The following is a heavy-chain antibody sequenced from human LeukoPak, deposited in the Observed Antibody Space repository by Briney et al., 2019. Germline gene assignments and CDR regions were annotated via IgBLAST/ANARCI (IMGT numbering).Heavy chain of an antibody. CDR3: ARDGRRMGWFLESNKGAFDI. D-gene: IGHD3-3*01. Sequence: ASVKVSCKASGYTFTSYDINWVRQATGQGLEWMGWMNPNSGNTGYAQKFQGRVTMTRNTSISTAYMELRSLRSDDTAVYYCARDGRRMGWFLESNKGAFDIWGQGTMVTVSS. CDR2: MNPNSGNT. J-gene: IGHJ3*02. CDR1: GYTFTSYD. V-gene: IGHV1-8*01.